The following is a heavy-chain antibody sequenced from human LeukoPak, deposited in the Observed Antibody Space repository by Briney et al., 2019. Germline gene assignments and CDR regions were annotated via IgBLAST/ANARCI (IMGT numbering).Heavy chain of an antibody. J-gene: IGHJ5*02. CDR2: ISAYNGNT. CDR3: ARDRQRVVVVAATPNWFDP. V-gene: IGHV1-18*04. Sequence: ASVKVSCKASGYTFTSHGISWVRQAPGKGLEWMGWISAYNGNTNYAQKLQGRVTMTTDTSTSTAYMELRCLRSDDTAVYYCARDRQRVVVVAATPNWFDPWGQGTLVTVSS. CDR1: GYTFTSHG. D-gene: IGHD2-15*01.